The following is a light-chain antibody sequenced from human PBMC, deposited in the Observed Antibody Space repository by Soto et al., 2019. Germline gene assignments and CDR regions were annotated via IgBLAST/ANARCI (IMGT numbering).Light chain of an antibody. J-gene: IGLJ1*01. V-gene: IGLV2-11*01. CDR3: CSYAGTSTFYV. CDR2: DVS. CDR1: STDVGGYNY. Sequence: QSALTQPRSVSGSPGHSVTISCSGTSTDVGGYNYVSWYQQHPGRAPKPMIYDVSKRPSGVPDRFSGSKSGNTASLTISGLQADDEADYYCCSYAGTSTFYVFGTGTQLTVL.